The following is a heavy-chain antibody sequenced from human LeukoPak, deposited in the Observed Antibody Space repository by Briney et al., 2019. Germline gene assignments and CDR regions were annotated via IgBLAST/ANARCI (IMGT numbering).Heavy chain of an antibody. CDR3: AGVHRCSSTSCRGRGYYYYYMDV. Sequence: SETLSLTCTVSGGSISSSSYYWSWIRQPPGKGLEWIGEINHSGSTNYNPSLKSRVTISVDTSKNQFSLKLSSVTAADTAVYYCAGVHRCSSTSCRGRGYYYYYMDVWGKGTTVTVSS. CDR2: INHSGST. CDR1: GGSISSSSYY. D-gene: IGHD2-2*01. V-gene: IGHV4-39*07. J-gene: IGHJ6*03.